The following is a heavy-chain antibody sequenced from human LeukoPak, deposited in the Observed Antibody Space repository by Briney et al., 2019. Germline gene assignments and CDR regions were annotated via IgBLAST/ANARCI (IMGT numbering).Heavy chain of an antibody. CDR2: ISSSGSTI. D-gene: IGHD3-10*01. CDR1: GFTFSDYY. V-gene: IGHV3-11*01. CDR3: ARDQSPGSYYYYYGMDV. Sequence: EGSLRLSCAASGFTFSDYYMSWIRQAPGKGPEWVSYISSSGSTIYYADSVKGRFTISRDNAKNLLYLQMNSLRAEVTAVYYCARDQSPGSYYYYYGMDVWGQGTTVTVSS. J-gene: IGHJ6*02.